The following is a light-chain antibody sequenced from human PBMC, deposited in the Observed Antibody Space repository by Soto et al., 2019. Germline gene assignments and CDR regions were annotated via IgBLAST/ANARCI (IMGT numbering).Light chain of an antibody. Sequence: QSVLTQPASVSGSPGQSITMSCTGTISDVGGYKYVSWYQQHPGKAPKLMIYEVSNRPSGVSNRFSGSKSGNTASLTISGLQAEDEADYYCSSYTSSSTLYVFGTGTKVTVL. CDR2: EVS. J-gene: IGLJ1*01. CDR3: SSYTSSSTLYV. V-gene: IGLV2-14*01. CDR1: ISDVGGYKY.